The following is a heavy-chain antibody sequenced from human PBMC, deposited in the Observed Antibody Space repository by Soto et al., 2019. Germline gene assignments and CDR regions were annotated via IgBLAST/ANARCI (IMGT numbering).Heavy chain of an antibody. CDR1: GYIFASHD. CDR2: MNPTSGNT. V-gene: IGHV1-8*01. J-gene: IGHJ4*02. D-gene: IGHD6-19*01. CDR3: TRRLSRWLKSEEDPREDFDY. Sequence: QVRLVQSGAEVKKPGASVKVSCKTSGYIFASHDINWVRQASGQGLEWMGWMNPTSGNTGYAQKFQDRVTLTIDTSMNAAYMELSSLRSDDTGVYYCTRRLSRWLKSEEDPREDFDYWGQGTLVSVSS.